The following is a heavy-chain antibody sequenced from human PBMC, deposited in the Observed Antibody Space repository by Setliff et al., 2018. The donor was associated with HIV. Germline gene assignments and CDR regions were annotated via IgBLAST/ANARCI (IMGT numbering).Heavy chain of an antibody. V-gene: IGHV4-59*11. D-gene: IGHD6-13*01. Sequence: SETLSLTCTVSGGSISSHYWSWIRQPPGKGLEWIGYIYYSGSTNYNPSLKSRVTISVDTSKNQFSLKLSSVTAADTAVYYCARSGSSWNYYYYYYMDVWGKGTTVTVS. J-gene: IGHJ6*03. CDR1: GGSISSHY. CDR3: ARSGSSWNYYYYYYMDV. CDR2: IYYSGST.